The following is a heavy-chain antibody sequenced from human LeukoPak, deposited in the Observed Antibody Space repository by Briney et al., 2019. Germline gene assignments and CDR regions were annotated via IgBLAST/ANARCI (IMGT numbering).Heavy chain of an antibody. CDR3: ARAEAGIAARRGSEDFDY. CDR1: GYTFTGYY. V-gene: IGHV1-2*02. Sequence: ASVKVSCKASGYTFTGYYMHWVRQAPGQGLEWMGWINPNSGGTNYAQKFQGRVTMTRDTSISTAYMELSRLRSDDTAVYYCARAEAGIAARRGSEDFDYWGQGTLVTVSS. D-gene: IGHD6-6*01. J-gene: IGHJ4*02. CDR2: INPNSGGT.